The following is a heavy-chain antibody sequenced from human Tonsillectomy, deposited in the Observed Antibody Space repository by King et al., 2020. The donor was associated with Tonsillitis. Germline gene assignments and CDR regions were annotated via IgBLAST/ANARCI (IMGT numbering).Heavy chain of an antibody. D-gene: IGHD2-21*01. CDR3: AKGDYYYGMDV. CDR2: IIWDGGYT. Sequence: VQLVESGGVVVQPGGSLRLSCAASGFTFDDYTMHWVRQAPGKGLEWFSLIIWDGGYTYYADSVKGRFTISRDNSKNSLYLQMNSLRTEDNALYYCAKGDYYYGMDVWGQGTTVTASS. CDR1: GFTFDDYT. V-gene: IGHV3-43*01. J-gene: IGHJ6*02.